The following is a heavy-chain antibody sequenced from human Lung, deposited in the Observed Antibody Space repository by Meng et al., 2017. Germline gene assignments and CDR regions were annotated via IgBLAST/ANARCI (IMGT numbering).Heavy chain of an antibody. CDR1: GYIFTDFQ. CDR3: ARDRDGYASFDH. V-gene: IGHV1-2*06. CDR2: ITPNSGGA. Sequence: QVQLVQSGAEVRKLGASLQVSCETSGYIFTDFQIQWVRQAPGQGLEWMGRITPNSGGANYAQKFQGRVTMTRDTSIRTAYMDLSRLTSDDTAIYYCARDRDGYASFDHWGQGTLVTVSS. D-gene: IGHD5-24*01. J-gene: IGHJ4*02.